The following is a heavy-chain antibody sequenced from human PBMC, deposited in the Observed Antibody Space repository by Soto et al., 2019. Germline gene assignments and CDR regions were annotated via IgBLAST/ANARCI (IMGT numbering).Heavy chain of an antibody. J-gene: IGHJ5*02. V-gene: IGHV4-39*01. CDR1: GGSISSSTYY. D-gene: IGHD6-19*01. Sequence: QLQLQESGPGLVKPSETLSLTCSVSGGSISSSTYYWGWIRQPPGKGLEWIGSIYYRGSSYSNPSLKSRVTISADTSKNQFSLRLSSVTAADTAIYYCARQESTGWYAWFDPWGQGTLVTVSS. CDR2: IYYRGSS. CDR3: ARQESTGWYAWFDP.